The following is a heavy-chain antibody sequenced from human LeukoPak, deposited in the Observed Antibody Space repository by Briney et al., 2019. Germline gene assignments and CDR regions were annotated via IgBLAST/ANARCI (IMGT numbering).Heavy chain of an antibody. CDR1: GFTFDDYA. CDR2: ISWNSGSI. D-gene: IGHD3-22*01. V-gene: IGHV3-9*01. CDR3: AKDKSAYYYDSRGGYYFDY. Sequence: GGSLRLSCAASGFTFDDYAMHWVRQAPGKGLEWVSGISWNSGSIGYADSVKGRFTISRDNAKNSLYLQMNSLRAEDTALYYCAKDKSAYYYDSRGGYYFDYWGQGTLVTVSS. J-gene: IGHJ4*02.